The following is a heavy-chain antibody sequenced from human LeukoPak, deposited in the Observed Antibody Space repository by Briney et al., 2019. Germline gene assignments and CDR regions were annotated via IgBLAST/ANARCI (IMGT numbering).Heavy chain of an antibody. Sequence: ASVKVSCKDSGYTFTVYSINWLRQAPGQGLEWMGWITTSTGKPTYAQGFTGRFVFSLDTSVSTIYLHINSLKAEDTAVYYCARDASMINFDCWGQGSLVTVPS. CDR3: ARDASMINFDC. CDR2: ITTSTGKP. J-gene: IGHJ4*02. V-gene: IGHV7-4-1*02. CDR1: GYTFTVYS. D-gene: IGHD3-16*01.